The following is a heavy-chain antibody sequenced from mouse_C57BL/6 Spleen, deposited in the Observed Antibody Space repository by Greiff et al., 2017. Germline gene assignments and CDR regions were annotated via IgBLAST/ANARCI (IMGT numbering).Heavy chain of an antibody. CDR1: GYTFTSYG. CDR3: AREELIYYGSYDYAMDY. J-gene: IGHJ4*01. V-gene: IGHV1-81*01. CDR2: IYPRSGNT. D-gene: IGHD2-1*01. Sequence: VKLVESGAELARPGASVKLSCKASGYTFTSYGISWVKQRPGQGLEWIGEIYPRSGNTYYNEKFKGKATLTADKSSSTAYMELRSLTSEDSAVYVCAREELIYYGSYDYAMDYWGQGTSVTVSS.